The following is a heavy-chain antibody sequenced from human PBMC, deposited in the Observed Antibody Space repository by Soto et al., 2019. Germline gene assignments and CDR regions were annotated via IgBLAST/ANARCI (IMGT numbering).Heavy chain of an antibody. J-gene: IGHJ5*02. CDR2: ISAYNGNT. CDR1: GYTFTSYG. V-gene: IGHV1-18*01. D-gene: IGHD1-26*01. CDR3: ARASGSSYWFDP. Sequence: QVQLVQSGAEVKKPGASVKVSCKASGYTFTSYGISWVRQAPGHGLEGMGWISAYNGNTNYAQKLQGRVTMTTDTSTSTGYMELRSLRADDTAVYYCARASGSSYWFDPWGQGTLGTVSS.